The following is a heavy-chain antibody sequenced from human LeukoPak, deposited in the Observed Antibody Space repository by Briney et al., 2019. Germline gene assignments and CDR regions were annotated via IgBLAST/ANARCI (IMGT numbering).Heavy chain of an antibody. CDR1: GYTFTSYS. J-gene: IGHJ3*02. CDR3: ARDSTGWAVDI. CDR2: INPSGGST. Sequence: ASVKVSCKASGYTFTSYSMHWVRQAPGQGLEWMGIINPSGGSTSYAQNFQGRVNMTRDMSTSTVYMELSSLRSEDTAVYYCARDSTGWAVDIWGQGTMVTVSS. D-gene: IGHD1-14*01. V-gene: IGHV1-46*01.